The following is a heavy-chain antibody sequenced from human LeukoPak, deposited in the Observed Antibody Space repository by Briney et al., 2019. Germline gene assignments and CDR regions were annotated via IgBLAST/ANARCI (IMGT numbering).Heavy chain of an antibody. V-gene: IGHV1-8*01. Sequence: GASVKVSCKASGYTFTSYDINWVRHATGQGLEWMGWMNPNSGNTGYAQKFQGRVTMTRNTSISTAYMELSSLRSDDTAVYYCATRAQNYGAFDYWGQGTLVTVSS. CDR1: GYTFTSYD. J-gene: IGHJ4*02. CDR3: ATRAQNYGAFDY. D-gene: IGHD1-7*01. CDR2: MNPNSGNT.